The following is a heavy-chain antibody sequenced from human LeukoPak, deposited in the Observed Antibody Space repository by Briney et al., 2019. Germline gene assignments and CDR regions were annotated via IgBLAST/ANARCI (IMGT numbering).Heavy chain of an antibody. CDR1: GFTFSSYA. Sequence: GGSLRLSCAASGFTFSSYAMHWVRQAPGKGLEWVAVISYDGSNKYYADSVKGRFTISRDNSKNTLYLQMNSLRAEDTALYYCARVVATTWWDYYYYMDVWGKGTTVTVSS. D-gene: IGHD5-12*01. CDR2: ISYDGSNK. V-gene: IGHV3-30*04. CDR3: ARVVATTWWDYYYYMDV. J-gene: IGHJ6*03.